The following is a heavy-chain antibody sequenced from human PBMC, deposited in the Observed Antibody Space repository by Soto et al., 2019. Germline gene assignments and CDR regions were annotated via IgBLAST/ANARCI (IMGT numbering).Heavy chain of an antibody. D-gene: IGHD3-22*01. CDR3: ARDRVPKSSGFFPFDY. CDR2: ISAFNGKT. Sequence: QIQLVQSGAEVKKPGASVKVSCKASGYTFNIYGINWVRQAPGQGLEWMGWISAFNGKTNYAQNGQGRVTMTRDTSTSTAYVELRSLRSDDTAVYYCARDRVPKSSGFFPFDYWGHGTLVTVSS. V-gene: IGHV1-18*01. J-gene: IGHJ4*01. CDR1: GYTFNIYG.